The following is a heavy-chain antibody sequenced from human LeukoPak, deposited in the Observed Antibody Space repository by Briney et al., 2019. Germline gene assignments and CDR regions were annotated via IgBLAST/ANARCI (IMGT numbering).Heavy chain of an antibody. CDR1: GGSISSSSYY. V-gene: IGHV4-61*01. J-gene: IGHJ5*02. CDR2: IYYSGST. Sequence: KASETLSLICTVSGGSISSSSYYWSWIRQPPGKGLEGIGYIYYSGSTTYNPSLKSRVPISVERSKNQFSLKVSSVAAADTAVYYCARERTMVRGLSWFDPWGQGTLVTVSS. D-gene: IGHD3-10*01. CDR3: ARERTMVRGLSWFDP.